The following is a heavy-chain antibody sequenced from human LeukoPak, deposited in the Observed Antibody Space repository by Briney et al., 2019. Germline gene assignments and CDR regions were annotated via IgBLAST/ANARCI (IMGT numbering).Heavy chain of an antibody. CDR3: ARHPYDFWSGYRNYYYYYGMDV. V-gene: IGHV5-51*01. J-gene: IGHJ6*02. CDR2: IYPGDSDT. CDR1: GYTLTSYW. D-gene: IGHD3-3*01. Sequence: GESLQISCQGSGYTLTSYWIGWVRQVPGKGLEWMGIIYPGDSDTRYSPSFQGQVTISADKSISTAYLQWSSLKASDTAMYYCARHPYDFWSGYRNYYYYYGMDVWGQGTTVTVSS.